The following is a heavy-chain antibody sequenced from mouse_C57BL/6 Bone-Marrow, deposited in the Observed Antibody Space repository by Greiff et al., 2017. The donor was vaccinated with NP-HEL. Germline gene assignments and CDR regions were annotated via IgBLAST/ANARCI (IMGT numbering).Heavy chain of an antibody. CDR2: IDPANGNT. J-gene: IGHJ2*01. D-gene: IGHD1-1*01. CDR3: AANYGSSLYYFDY. Sequence: VQLKQSVAELVRPGASVKLSCTASGFNIKNTYMHWVKQRPEQGLEWIGRIDPANGNTKYAPKFQGKATITADTSSNTAYLQLSSLTSEDTAIYYCAANYGSSLYYFDYWGQGTTLTVSS. CDR1: GFNIKNTY. V-gene: IGHV14-3*01.